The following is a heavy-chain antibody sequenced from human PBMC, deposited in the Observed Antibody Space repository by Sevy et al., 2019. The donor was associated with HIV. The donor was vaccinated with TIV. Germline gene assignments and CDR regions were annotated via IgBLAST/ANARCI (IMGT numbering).Heavy chain of an antibody. D-gene: IGHD6-13*01. V-gene: IGHV3-7*01. Sequence: GGYLRLSCAASGFSLNTYWMSWVRQAPGKGLERVANIKQDGSVTYYVDSVKGRFTISRDNARNFLFLQMISLRAEDTARYYCVRAVAADGSFWGQGTLVAVSS. J-gene: IGHJ4*02. CDR3: VRAVAADGSF. CDR1: GFSLNTYW. CDR2: IKQDGSVT.